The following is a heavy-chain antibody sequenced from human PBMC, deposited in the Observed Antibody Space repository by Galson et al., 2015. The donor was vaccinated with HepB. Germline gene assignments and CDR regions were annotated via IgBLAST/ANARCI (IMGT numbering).Heavy chain of an antibody. CDR2: LHSGGRA. Sequence: SLRLSCAASRFTVSSNHMSWVRQAPGTGLDWVSVLHSGGRAYYADSVKGRFTISRDNSKTTLYLQMNSLRVEDTAVYSCARQCGGDCYFAFDIWGQGTMVTVSS. J-gene: IGHJ3*02. CDR1: RFTVSSNH. CDR3: ARQCGGDCYFAFDI. V-gene: IGHV3-53*01. D-gene: IGHD2-21*01.